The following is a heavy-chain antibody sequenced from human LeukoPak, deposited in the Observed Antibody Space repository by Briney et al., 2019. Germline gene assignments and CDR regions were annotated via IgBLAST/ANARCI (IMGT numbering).Heavy chain of an antibody. CDR2: LTPLAGTP. D-gene: IGHD3-3*01. Sequence: GASVKVSCKASGDTFGTFSFNWVRQAPSEGLEWLGGLTPLAGTPNYAQKFQGRLTISADKSTSTVYVELSRLTSEDTAVYFCAKFWSGYYTDWGQGTLVSVSS. CDR1: GDTFGTFS. J-gene: IGHJ4*02. V-gene: IGHV1-69*06. CDR3: AKFWSGYYTD.